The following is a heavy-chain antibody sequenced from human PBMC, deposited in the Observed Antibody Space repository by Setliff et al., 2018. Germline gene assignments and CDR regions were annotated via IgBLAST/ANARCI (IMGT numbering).Heavy chain of an antibody. Sequence: SETLSLTCSVLGDSLSSGTQYWAWIRQPPGKGLEWIGNINYSGSTYYNPSLKSRVTMSVDASKNQVSLKVTSVTAEDTAVYYCAKVDIDYIMTRDNTWQYFFYMDVWSRGTTVTVSS. D-gene: IGHD5-12*01. CDR2: INYSGST. CDR3: AKVDIDYIMTRDNTWQYFFYMDV. CDR1: GDSLSSGTQY. J-gene: IGHJ6*03. V-gene: IGHV4-39*01.